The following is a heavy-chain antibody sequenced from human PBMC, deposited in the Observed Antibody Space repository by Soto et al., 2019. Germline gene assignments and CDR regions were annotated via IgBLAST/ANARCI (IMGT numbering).Heavy chain of an antibody. J-gene: IGHJ5*02. V-gene: IGHV4-31*03. D-gene: IGHD2-21*01. CDR1: VAALNRGNYN. Sequence: TLSLNCSVSVAALNRGNYNWSWILQVPGKGLEWIGHIYVTGAVDYNPSLRDRITISQDTSERQFSLNLRLVTAADTAVYYCARLRIATNNYKWFDPRGQGTLVTVSS. CDR3: ARLRIATNNYKWFDP. CDR2: IYVTGAV.